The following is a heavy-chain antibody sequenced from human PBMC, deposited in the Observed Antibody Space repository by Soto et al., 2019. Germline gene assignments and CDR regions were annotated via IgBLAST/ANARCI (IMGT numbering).Heavy chain of an antibody. CDR1: GGSFSGYY. J-gene: IGHJ3*02. V-gene: IGHV4-34*01. D-gene: IGHD3-10*01. CDR2: INHSGST. Sequence: PSETLSLTCAVYGGSFSGYYWSWIRQPPGKGLEWIGDINHSGSTNYNPSLKSRVTISVDTSKNQFSLKLSSVTAADTAVYYCARFSPLTPGGVAFDIWGQGTMVTVSS. CDR3: ARFSPLTPGGVAFDI.